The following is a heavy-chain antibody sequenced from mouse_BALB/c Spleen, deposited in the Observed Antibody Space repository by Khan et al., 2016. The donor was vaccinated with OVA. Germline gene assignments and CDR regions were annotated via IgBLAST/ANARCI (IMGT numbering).Heavy chain of an antibody. CDR1: GYTFTSHT. J-gene: IGHJ4*01. D-gene: IGHD2-14*01. CDR2: INPRSG. V-gene: IGHV1-4*01. CDR3: ARRTTEYALDY. Sequence: VQLQESGAELARPGASVKMSCKASGYTFTSHTMHWIQQRPGQGLEWIGYINPRSGYNQKLNDKATLTADISSSTAYMQLSSLTSEDSAVYYCARRTTEYALDYWGQGTSVTVSA.